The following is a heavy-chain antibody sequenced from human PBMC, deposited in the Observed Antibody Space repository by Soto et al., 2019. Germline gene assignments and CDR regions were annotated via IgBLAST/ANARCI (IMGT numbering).Heavy chain of an antibody. Sequence: GGSLRLSCAASGFTFSTYAMSWVRQSPGKGLEWVSTITSSGTSTYYADSVKGRFTISRDNSKITLSVQMNSLRAEDTAIYYCVRVRVAGTDYFDYWGQGTPVTVSS. CDR1: GFTFSTYA. CDR2: ITSSGTST. V-gene: IGHV3-23*01. J-gene: IGHJ4*02. D-gene: IGHD1-7*01. CDR3: VRVRVAGTDYFDY.